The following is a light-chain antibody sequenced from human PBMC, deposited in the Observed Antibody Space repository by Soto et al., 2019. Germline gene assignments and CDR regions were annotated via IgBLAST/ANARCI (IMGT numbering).Light chain of an antibody. Sequence: QSVLTQPASVSGAPGQSITISCTGTSSDIGAYNFVSWYQQHPGTAPKLMLYDVNIRPSGVSNRFSGSKSGNTAPLTISGRQAEDEAAYYCTSWTTSTTMIFGGGTQLTVL. CDR3: TSWTTSTTMI. CDR2: DVN. J-gene: IGLJ2*01. V-gene: IGLV2-14*03. CDR1: SSDIGAYNF.